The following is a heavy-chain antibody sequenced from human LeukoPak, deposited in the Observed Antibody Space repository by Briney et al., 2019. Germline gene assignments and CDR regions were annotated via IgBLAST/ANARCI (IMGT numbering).Heavy chain of an antibody. CDR1: GYTFTGYY. V-gene: IGHV1-2*02. J-gene: IGHJ5*02. Sequence: ASVKVSCKAPGYTFTGYYMHWVRQAPGQGLEWMGWINPNSGGTNYAQKFQGRVTMTRDTSISTTYMELSRLRSDDTAVYYCARASIAPRPALRWFDPWGQGTLVTVSS. D-gene: IGHD6-6*01. CDR2: INPNSGGT. CDR3: ARASIAPRPALRWFDP.